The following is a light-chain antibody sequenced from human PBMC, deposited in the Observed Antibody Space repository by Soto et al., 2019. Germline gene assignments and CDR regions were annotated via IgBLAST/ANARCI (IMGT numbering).Light chain of an antibody. J-gene: IGLJ1*01. V-gene: IGLV2-14*01. CDR3: CSYTSSTNYV. CDR2: EVS. Sequence: QSVLTQPASVSGSPGQSITFSCTGTSSDVGGFNYVSWYQQHPGKAPTLIIYEVSNRPSGVSNRFSGAKSGNTASLTISGLQVEDEADYYCCSYTSSTNYVFGAGTKVTVL. CDR1: SSDVGGFNY.